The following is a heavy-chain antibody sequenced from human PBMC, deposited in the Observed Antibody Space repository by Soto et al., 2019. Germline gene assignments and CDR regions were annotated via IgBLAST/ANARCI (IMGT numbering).Heavy chain of an antibody. CDR2: IFHSGIT. V-gene: IGHV4-38-2*02. Sequence: SETLSLTCAVSGYSISSGYYWGWIRQPPGKGLEWIGSIFHSGITYYNPSLESRVTISVDTSKNQFSLKLSSVTAADTAVYYCARDYGYCSSASCRDYWGQGTMVTVSA. D-gene: IGHD2-2*01. CDR3: ARDYGYCSSASCRDY. J-gene: IGHJ4*02. CDR1: GYSISSGYY.